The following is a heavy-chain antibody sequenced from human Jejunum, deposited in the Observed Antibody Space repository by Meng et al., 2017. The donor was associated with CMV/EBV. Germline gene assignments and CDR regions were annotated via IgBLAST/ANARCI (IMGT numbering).Heavy chain of an antibody. CDR1: GFALSTSGVG. Sequence: QIPLQESGPTLAKPTPTLTLTCPCSGFALSTSGVGVVWIRQAPGKALEWLALIYWDDDKRYSPSLKNRLTITKDTSKIQVVLTLTNIDPVDTATYYCAHRHRLRDFDYWGQGTLVTVSS. CDR3: AHRHRLRDFDY. V-gene: IGHV2-5*02. J-gene: IGHJ4*02. CDR2: IYWDDDK. D-gene: IGHD4-17*01.